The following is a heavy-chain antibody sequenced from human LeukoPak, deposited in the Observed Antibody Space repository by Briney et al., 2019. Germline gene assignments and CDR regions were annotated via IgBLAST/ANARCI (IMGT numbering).Heavy chain of an antibody. Sequence: SGPTLVNPTQTLTLTCTFSGFSLTTSGVGVGWIRQPPGKALEWLALIYWDDDKRYSPSLKSRLSITKDTSKNQVVLIMTNMDPVDTATYYCVHEEGYCSSISCYYYYGMDVWGQGTTVTVSS. CDR2: IYWDDDK. V-gene: IGHV2-5*02. CDR1: GFSLTTSGVG. J-gene: IGHJ6*02. CDR3: VHEEGYCSSISCYYYYGMDV. D-gene: IGHD2-2*01.